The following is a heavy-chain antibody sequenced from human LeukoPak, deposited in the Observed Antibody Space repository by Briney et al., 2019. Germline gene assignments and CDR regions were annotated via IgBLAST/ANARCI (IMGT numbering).Heavy chain of an antibody. CDR1: GLTFSSYA. J-gene: IGHJ4*02. V-gene: IGHV3-23*01. Sequence: GGSLRLSCAASGLTFSSYAMSWVRQAPGKGLEWVSAISGSGGVTHYADSVKGRFTISRDNSKNTLYLQMNSLRAEDTAVYYCAKDFYSSSYYFDYWGQGTLVTVSS. CDR3: AKDFYSSSYYFDY. CDR2: ISGSGGVT. D-gene: IGHD6-13*01.